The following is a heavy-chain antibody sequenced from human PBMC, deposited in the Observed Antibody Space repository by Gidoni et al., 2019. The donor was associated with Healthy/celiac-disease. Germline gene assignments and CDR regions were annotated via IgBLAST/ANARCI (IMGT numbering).Heavy chain of an antibody. CDR2: IYTSGST. V-gene: IGHV4-4*07. D-gene: IGHD3-22*01. J-gene: IGHJ4*02. Sequence: QVQLQESVPGLVKPSETLSLTCPVSGGSISSYYWSWIRQPAGKGLEWIGRIYTSGSTNYNPSLKSRVTMSVDTSKNQFSLKLSSVTAADTAVYYCAREEVYYYDSSGYYTYYFDYWGQGTLVTVSS. CDR3: AREEVYYYDSSGYYTYYFDY. CDR1: GGSISSYY.